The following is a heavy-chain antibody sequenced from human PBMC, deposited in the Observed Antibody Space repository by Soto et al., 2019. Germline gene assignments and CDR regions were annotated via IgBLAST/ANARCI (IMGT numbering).Heavy chain of an antibody. V-gene: IGHV5-10-1*04. Sequence: GESLKISCKGSGYSFTSYWISWVRQMPGKGLEWMGRIDPSDSYTRYSPSFQGQVTISADKSISTAYLQWSSLKASDTAMYYCARHRVTMIRGVYYYYGLDVWGQGTTVTVSS. CDR3: ARHRVTMIRGVYYYYGLDV. CDR2: IDPSDSYT. CDR1: GYSFTSYW. J-gene: IGHJ6*02. D-gene: IGHD3-10*01.